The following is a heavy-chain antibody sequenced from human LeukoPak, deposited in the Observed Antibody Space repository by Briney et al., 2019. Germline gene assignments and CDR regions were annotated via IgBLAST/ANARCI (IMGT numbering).Heavy chain of an antibody. J-gene: IGHJ4*02. CDR3: AKDGCKAATCFEY. D-gene: IGHD2-8*01. V-gene: IGHV3-23*01. CDR2: ISASGGST. CDR1: GFTFSSHA. Sequence: GGSLRHSCEASGFTFSSHAMNWVRQAPGKGLEWVSLISASGGSTYYADSVKGRFTISRDNSKNTLYLQMNSLRADDTAVYYCAKDGCKAATCFEYWGQGTLVTVPS.